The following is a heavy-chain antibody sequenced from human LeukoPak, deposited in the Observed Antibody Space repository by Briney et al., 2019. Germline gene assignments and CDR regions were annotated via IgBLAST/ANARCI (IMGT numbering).Heavy chain of an antibody. J-gene: IGHJ1*01. V-gene: IGHV3-74*01. CDR2: IKNVGRGT. CDR3: ARVSGLGMNEYLLH. CDR1: GLTSNKFW. Sequence: PGRSLRLSCAPFGLTSNKFWMHWVRQGPGKGLEWVSRIKNVGRGTSYTGSVKGRFTISRDNAKNTQYLQMNSLRADDTAVYCCARVSGLGMNEYLLHWGQGALVTVSS. D-gene: IGHD3-16*01.